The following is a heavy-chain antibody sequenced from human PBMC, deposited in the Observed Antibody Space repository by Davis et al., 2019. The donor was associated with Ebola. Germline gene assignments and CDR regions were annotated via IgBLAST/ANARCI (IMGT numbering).Heavy chain of an antibody. D-gene: IGHD6-19*01. V-gene: IGHV3-30*14. CDR3: ARGVAGYWYFEL. J-gene: IGHJ2*01. Sequence: PGGSLRLSCAASGFTFSSYAMHWVRQAPGKGLEWVAVISYDGSNKYYADSVKGRFTLSRDNSKNTLSLQMNSLRVEDTAVYYCARGVAGYWYFELWGRGTLVTVSS. CDR1: GFTFSSYA. CDR2: ISYDGSNK.